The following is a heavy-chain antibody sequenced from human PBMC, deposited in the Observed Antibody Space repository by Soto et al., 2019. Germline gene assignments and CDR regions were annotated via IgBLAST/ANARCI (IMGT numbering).Heavy chain of an antibody. V-gene: IGHV4-39*01. Sequence: KTXETLSLTCSVSGDSISSSSQYWGWIRQPPGKGLEWIGSIHYSGTSYYNPSLKSRVTILVDTSKNQLSLKLSSVTAADTAVYYCARHWIAGSSIPWGQGTLVTVSS. CDR1: GDSISSSSQY. CDR2: IHYSGTS. J-gene: IGHJ5*02. D-gene: IGHD2-21*01. CDR3: ARHWIAGSSIP.